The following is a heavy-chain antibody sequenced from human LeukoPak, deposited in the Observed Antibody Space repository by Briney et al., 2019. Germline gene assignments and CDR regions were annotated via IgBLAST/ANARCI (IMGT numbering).Heavy chain of an antibody. Sequence: GESLKISYKGSGYSFTSYWIGWVRQMPGKGLEWMGIIYPGDSDTRYSRSFQGQVTISVDKSISTAYVQWSSLQASDTAMYYCARRVLDYFEEWGQGTLVTVSS. V-gene: IGHV5-51*01. CDR1: GYSFTSYW. CDR3: ARRVLDYFEE. CDR2: IYPGDSDT. D-gene: IGHD4/OR15-4a*01. J-gene: IGHJ4*02.